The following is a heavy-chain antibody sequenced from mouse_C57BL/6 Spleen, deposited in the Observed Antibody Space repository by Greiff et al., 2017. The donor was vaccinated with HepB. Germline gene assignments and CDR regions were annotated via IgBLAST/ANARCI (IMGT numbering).Heavy chain of an antibody. Sequence: QVQLKQPGAELVRPGTSVKLSCKASGYTFTSYWMHWVKQRPGQGLEWIGVIDPSDSYTNYNQKFKGKATLTVDTSSSTAYMQLSSLTSEDSAVYYCARSGLYGSSSYYFDYWGQGTTLTVSS. CDR2: IDPSDSYT. CDR1: GYTFTSYW. D-gene: IGHD1-1*01. J-gene: IGHJ2*01. CDR3: ARSGLYGSSSYYFDY. V-gene: IGHV1-59*01.